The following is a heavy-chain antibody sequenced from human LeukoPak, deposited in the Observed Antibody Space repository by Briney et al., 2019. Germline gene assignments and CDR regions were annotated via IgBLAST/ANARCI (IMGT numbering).Heavy chain of an antibody. J-gene: IGHJ4*02. CDR1: GFTFSSYG. V-gene: IGHV3-23*01. Sequence: GGSLRLSCAASGFTFSSYGMHWVRQAPGKGLEWVSAIGGSGGSTYYADSVKGRFTISRDNSKNTLYLQMNSLRAEDTAVYYCAKLSGYDLGYYFDYWGQGTLVTVSS. CDR3: AKLSGYDLGYYFDY. CDR2: IGGSGGST. D-gene: IGHD5-12*01.